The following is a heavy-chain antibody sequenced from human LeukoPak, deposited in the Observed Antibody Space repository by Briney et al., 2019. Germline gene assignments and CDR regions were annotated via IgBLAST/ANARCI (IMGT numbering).Heavy chain of an antibody. D-gene: IGHD2-15*01. V-gene: IGHV4-59*08. CDR3: ASGRDSAYYFDY. Sequence: SETLSLTCAVYGGSFSGYYWSWIRQPPGKGLEWIGYIYYSGSTNYNPSLKSRVTISVDTSKNQFSLKLSSVTAADTAVYYCASGRDSAYYFDYWGQGTLVTVSS. CDR1: GGSFSGYY. CDR2: IYYSGST. J-gene: IGHJ4*02.